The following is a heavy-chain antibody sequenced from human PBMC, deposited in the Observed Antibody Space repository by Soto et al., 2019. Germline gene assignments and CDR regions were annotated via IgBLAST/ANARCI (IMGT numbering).Heavy chain of an antibody. CDR1: GGSFSGYY. Sequence: PSETLSLTCAVYGGSFSGYYWSWIRQPPGKGLEWIGYIYYSGSTNYNPSLKSRVTMSVDTSNNQFSLELISVTAADTAMYYCATTTIISGRESPFDYWGQGTQVTVSS. D-gene: IGHD5-12*01. J-gene: IGHJ4*02. CDR3: ATTTIISGRESPFDY. V-gene: IGHV4-59*08. CDR2: IYYSGST.